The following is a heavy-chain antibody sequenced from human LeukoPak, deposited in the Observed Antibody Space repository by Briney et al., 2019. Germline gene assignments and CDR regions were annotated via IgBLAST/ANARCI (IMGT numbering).Heavy chain of an antibody. Sequence: GGSLRLSCAASGFTFSSYAMSWVRQAPGKGLEWVSAISGSGGSTYYADSVKGRFTISRDNAKNSLYLQMNSLRAEDTAVYYCARQEPTYNWFDPWGQGTLVTVSS. CDR2: ISGSGGST. J-gene: IGHJ5*02. D-gene: IGHD1-26*01. CDR3: ARQEPTYNWFDP. V-gene: IGHV3-23*01. CDR1: GFTFSSYA.